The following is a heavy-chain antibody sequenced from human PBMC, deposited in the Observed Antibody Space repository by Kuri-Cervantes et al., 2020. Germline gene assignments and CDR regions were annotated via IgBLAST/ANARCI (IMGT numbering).Heavy chain of an antibody. CDR3: ARVRYSSGWRPFDY. J-gene: IGHJ4*02. CDR2: INAGNGNT. V-gene: IGHV1-3*01. CDR1: GYTFTSYA. Sequence: ASVKVSCKASGYTFTSYAMHWVRQAPGQRLEWMGWINAGNGNTKYSQKFQGRVTITRDTSASIAYMELSSLRSEDTAVYYCARVRYSSGWRPFDYWGQGTLVTVSS. D-gene: IGHD6-19*01.